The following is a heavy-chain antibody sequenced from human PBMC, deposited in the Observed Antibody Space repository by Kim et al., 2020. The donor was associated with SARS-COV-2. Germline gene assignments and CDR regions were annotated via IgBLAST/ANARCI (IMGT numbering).Heavy chain of an antibody. J-gene: IGHJ4*02. CDR2: IYYSGST. V-gene: IGHV4-59*01. D-gene: IGHD3-22*01. CDR3: ARVGYYYDSSGYSRYYFDY. Sequence: SETLSLTCTVSGGSISSYYWSWIRQPPGKGLEWIGYIYYSGSTNYNPSLKSRVTISVDTSKNQFSLKLSSVTAADTAVYYCARVGYYYDSSGYSRYYFDYWGQGTLVTVSS. CDR1: GGSISSYY.